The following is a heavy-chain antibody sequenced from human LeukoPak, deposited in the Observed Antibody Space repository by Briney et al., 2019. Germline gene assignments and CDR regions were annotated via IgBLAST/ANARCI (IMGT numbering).Heavy chain of an antibody. V-gene: IGHV4-38-2*02. Sequence: SETLSLTCTVSGYSISSGYYWDWIRQPPGKGLEWIGSIYHSGSTYYNPSLKSRVTISVDTSKNQFSLKLSSVTAADTAVYYCARDPRNGDYEAGYWGQGTLVTVSS. D-gene: IGHD4-17*01. CDR2: IYHSGST. J-gene: IGHJ4*02. CDR3: ARDPRNGDYEAGY. CDR1: GYSISSGYY.